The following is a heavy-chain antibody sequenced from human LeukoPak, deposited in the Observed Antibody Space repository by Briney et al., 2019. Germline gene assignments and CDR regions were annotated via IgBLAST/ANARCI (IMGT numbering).Heavy chain of an antibody. J-gene: IGHJ4*02. CDR1: GFTFSSYA. D-gene: IGHD6-13*01. CDR3: ARGRIAAALNY. V-gene: IGHV3-30*04. CDR2: ISYDGSNK. Sequence: PGGSLRLSCAASGFTFSSYAMHWVRQAPGKGLEWVAVISYDGSNKYYADSVEGRFTISRDNSKNTLYLQMNSLRAEDTAVYYCARGRIAAALNYWGQGTLVTVSS.